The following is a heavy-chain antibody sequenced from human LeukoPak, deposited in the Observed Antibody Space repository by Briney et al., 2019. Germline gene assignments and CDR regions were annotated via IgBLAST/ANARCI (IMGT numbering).Heavy chain of an antibody. CDR2: IYTSGST. J-gene: IGHJ4*02. CDR3: GRGGGVLGGLFYFDY. Sequence: SETLSLTCTVSSGSISTYYWSWIRQPAGKGLEWIGRIYTSGSTNYSPSLKSRVTMSVDTSKNQFSLKLSSVTAADTAVYYCGRGGGVLGGLFYFDYWGQGTLVTVSS. D-gene: IGHD3-16*01. V-gene: IGHV4-4*07. CDR1: SGSISTYY.